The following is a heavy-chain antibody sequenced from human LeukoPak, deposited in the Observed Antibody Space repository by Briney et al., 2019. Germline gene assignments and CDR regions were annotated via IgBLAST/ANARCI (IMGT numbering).Heavy chain of an antibody. CDR2: VSGSGGGT. J-gene: IGHJ4*02. CDR3: AKERSDINDYYNFDY. V-gene: IGHV3-23*01. Sequence: GGSLRLSCAASGFIFSNYAMTWVRQGPGQGLEWVSGVSGSGGGTNYADSVRGRFTISRDNSKNTVYLQMNSLRAEDTAVYYCAKERSDINDYYNFDYWGQGTLVTVSS. D-gene: IGHD3-22*01. CDR1: GFIFSNYA.